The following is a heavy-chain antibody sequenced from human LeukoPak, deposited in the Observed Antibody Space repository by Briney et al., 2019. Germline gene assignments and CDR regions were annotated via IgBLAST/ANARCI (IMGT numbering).Heavy chain of an antibody. Sequence: GGSLRLSCAASGFTFSSYAMSWVRQAPGKGLEWVSDISGSGGSTYYADSVKGRFTISRDNSKNTLDLQMNSLRAEDTAVYYCAKASLRWMEGGGYFDYWGQGTLVTVSS. D-gene: IGHD4-23*01. J-gene: IGHJ4*02. V-gene: IGHV3-23*01. CDR1: GFTFSSYA. CDR3: AKASLRWMEGGGYFDY. CDR2: ISGSGGST.